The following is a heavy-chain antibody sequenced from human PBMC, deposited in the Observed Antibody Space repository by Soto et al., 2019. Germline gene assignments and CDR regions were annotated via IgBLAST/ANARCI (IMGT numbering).Heavy chain of an antibody. D-gene: IGHD2-21*02. CDR2: ISYDGSNK. CDR1: GFTFSNYA. J-gene: IGHJ4*02. Sequence: GGSLRLSCAASGFTFSNYAMHWVRQAPGKGLEWVAVISYDGSNKYYADSVKGRFTISRDNSKNTLYLQMNSLRAEDTAVYYCAKGVTGSFDYWGQGTLVTVSS. CDR3: AKGVTGSFDY. V-gene: IGHV3-30*18.